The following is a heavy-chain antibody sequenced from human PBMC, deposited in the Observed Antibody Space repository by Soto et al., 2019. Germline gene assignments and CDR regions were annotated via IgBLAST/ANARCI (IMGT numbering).Heavy chain of an antibody. CDR2: ISGGGGGT. V-gene: IGHV3-23*01. D-gene: IGHD3-9*01. Sequence: GGSLRLSCAASGFTFSNYALNWVRHAPGKGLEWVSGISGGGGGTHYTDSVKGRFTISRDNSKNTVFLRMNSLRAEDTAVYFCTKGSHYDILTAYHAFDFWGPGTLVTVSS. CDR3: TKGSHYDILTAYHAFDF. J-gene: IGHJ4*02. CDR1: GFTFSNYA.